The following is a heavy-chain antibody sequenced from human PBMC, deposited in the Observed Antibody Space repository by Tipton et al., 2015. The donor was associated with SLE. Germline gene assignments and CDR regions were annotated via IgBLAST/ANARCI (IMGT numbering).Heavy chain of an antibody. V-gene: IGHV4-59*04. CDR1: GVSISTYY. CDR2: IYYGGTI. J-gene: IGHJ2*01. Sequence: TLSLTCSVSGVSISTYYWSWIRQSPGKGLEWIGHIYYGGTIYYNPSLKSRVTMSIDTSKNQFSLKLSSVTDVDTAVYYCARTAGRSVKLWYFDLWGRGTLVTVSS. D-gene: IGHD5-18*01. CDR3: ARTAGRSVKLWYFDL.